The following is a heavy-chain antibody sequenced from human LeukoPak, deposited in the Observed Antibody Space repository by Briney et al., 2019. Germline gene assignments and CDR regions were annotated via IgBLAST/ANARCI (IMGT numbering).Heavy chain of an antibody. V-gene: IGHV5-51*01. D-gene: IGHD3-3*01. CDR1: GYTFSSYW. CDR2: IYPGDSDT. Sequence: GTLRLSCKGSGYTFSSYWIGWVRQIPGKGLEWMGIIYPGDSDTRYSPSLQGQVTISVDTSIGTAYLQWSSLKASDTAIYYCARQNDFRLDYWGQGTLVTVSS. CDR3: ARQNDFRLDY. J-gene: IGHJ4*02.